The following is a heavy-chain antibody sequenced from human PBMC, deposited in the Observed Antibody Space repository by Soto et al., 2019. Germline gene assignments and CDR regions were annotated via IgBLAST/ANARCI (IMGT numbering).Heavy chain of an antibody. CDR1: GGSFSGYY. Sequence: QVQLQQWGAGLLKPSETLSLTCAVYGGSFSGYYWSWIRQPPGKGLEWIGEINHSGSTNYNPSLTSRVTISVDTSKNQFSLKLSSVTAADTAVYYCARGRGSGGSYYYYYGMDVWGQGTTVTVSS. CDR3: ARGRGSGGSYYYYYGMDV. CDR2: INHSGST. J-gene: IGHJ6*02. V-gene: IGHV4-34*01. D-gene: IGHD6-19*01.